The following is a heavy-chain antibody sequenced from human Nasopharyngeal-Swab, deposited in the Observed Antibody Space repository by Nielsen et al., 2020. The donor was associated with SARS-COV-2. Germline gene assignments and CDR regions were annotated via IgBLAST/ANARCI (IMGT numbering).Heavy chain of an antibody. CDR2: FDPEDGET. Sequence: ASVKVSCKVSGYTLTELSMHWVRQAPGKGLEWMGGFDPEDGETIYAQKFQGRVTMTEDTSTDTAYMELSSLRSEDTAVYYCATDCALGGATTVDYWGQGTLVTVSS. D-gene: IGHD1-26*01. CDR3: ATDCALGGATTVDY. J-gene: IGHJ4*02. V-gene: IGHV1-24*01. CDR1: GYTLTELS.